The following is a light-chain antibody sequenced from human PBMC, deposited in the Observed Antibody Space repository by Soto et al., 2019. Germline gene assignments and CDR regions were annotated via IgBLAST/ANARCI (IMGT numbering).Light chain of an antibody. CDR2: AAS. V-gene: IGKV1-17*03. CDR3: LQHRSYPLT. Sequence: DMQMTQSPSAMSASVGDRVTITYRASQGIDNYLAWFQQKPGKVPQRLIYAASTLQSGVPSRFSGSGSGTEFTLTISSLQPEDFATYYCLQHRSYPLTFGGGTKVDIK. CDR1: QGIDNY. J-gene: IGKJ4*01.